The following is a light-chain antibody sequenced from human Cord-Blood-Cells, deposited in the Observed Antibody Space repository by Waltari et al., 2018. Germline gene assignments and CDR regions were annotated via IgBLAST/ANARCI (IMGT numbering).Light chain of an antibody. CDR1: QRVSSY. Sequence: EIVLTQSPATLSLSPGVRATLSCRASQRVSSYLAWYQQKPGQAPRLLIYDASNRATGIPARFSGSGSGTDFTLTISSLEPEYFAVYYCQQRSNWLTFGGGTKVEIK. CDR3: QQRSNWLT. V-gene: IGKV3-11*01. CDR2: DAS. J-gene: IGKJ4*01.